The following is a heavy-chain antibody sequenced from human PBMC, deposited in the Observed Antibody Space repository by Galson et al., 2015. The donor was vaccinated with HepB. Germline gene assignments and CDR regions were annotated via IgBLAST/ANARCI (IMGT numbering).Heavy chain of an antibody. V-gene: IGHV3-21*01. D-gene: IGHD2-21*02. CDR3: ARGYCGGDCLDY. CDR2: ISSSSSYI. J-gene: IGHJ4*02. CDR1: GFTFSSYS. Sequence: SLRLSCAASGFTFSSYSMNWVRQAPGKGLEWVSSISSSSSYIYYADSVKGRFTISRDNAKNSLYLQMNSLRAEDTAVYYCARGYCGGDCLDYWGQGTLVTVSS.